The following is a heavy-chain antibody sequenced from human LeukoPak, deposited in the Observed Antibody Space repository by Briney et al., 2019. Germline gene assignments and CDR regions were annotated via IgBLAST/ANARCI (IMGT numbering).Heavy chain of an antibody. CDR2: ISSSSSYT. V-gene: IGHV3-11*03. Sequence: GGSLRLSCAASGFTFSDYYMSWIRQAPGKGLEWVSYISSSSSYTNYADSVKGRFTISRDNAKNSLYLQMNSLRAEDTAVYYCARIRKRGYSYGYLDYWGQGTLVTVSP. J-gene: IGHJ4*02. CDR1: GFTFSDYY. D-gene: IGHD5-18*01. CDR3: ARIRKRGYSYGYLDY.